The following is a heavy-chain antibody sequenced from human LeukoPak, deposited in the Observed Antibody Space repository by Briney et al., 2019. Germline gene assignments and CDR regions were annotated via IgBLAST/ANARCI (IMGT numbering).Heavy chain of an antibody. CDR3: ARGNRGSDIYGSGSYYKGRWFDP. J-gene: IGHJ5*02. D-gene: IGHD3-10*01. CDR1: GGSFSGYY. V-gene: IGHV4-34*01. CDR2: INHSGST. Sequence: SETLSLTCAVYGGSFSGYYWSWICQPPGKGLEWIGEINHSGSTNYNPSLKSRVTISVDTSKNQFSLKLSSVTAADTAVYYCARGNRGSDIYGSGSYYKGRWFDPWGQGTLVTVSS.